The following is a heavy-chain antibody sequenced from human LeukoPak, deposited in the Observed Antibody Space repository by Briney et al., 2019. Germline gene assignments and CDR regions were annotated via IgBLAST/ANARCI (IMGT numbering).Heavy chain of an antibody. CDR3: AKLYCSSTCCYHGGLYFDY. J-gene: IGHJ4*02. V-gene: IGHV3-23*01. Sequence: GGSPRLSCAASGFTFSSYAMSWVRQAPGKGLEWVSAISGSGGSTYYADSVKGRFTISRDNSKNTLYLQMNSLRAEDTAVYYCAKLYCSSTCCYHGGLYFDYWGQGTLVTVSS. CDR2: ISGSGGST. D-gene: IGHD2-2*01. CDR1: GFTFSSYA.